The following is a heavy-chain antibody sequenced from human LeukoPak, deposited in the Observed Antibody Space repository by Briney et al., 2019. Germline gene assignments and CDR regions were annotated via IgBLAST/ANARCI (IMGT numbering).Heavy chain of an antibody. Sequence: ASVKVSCKASGYTFTSYDINWVRQATGQGLEWMGWMNPNSGNTVYAQKFQGRVTMTRDTSISTAYMELSSLRSEDTAVYYCARGKDGYNHVPDSWGQGTLVTVSS. CDR1: GYTFTSYD. D-gene: IGHD5-24*01. CDR2: MNPNSGNT. J-gene: IGHJ4*02. V-gene: IGHV1-8*01. CDR3: ARGKDGYNHVPDS.